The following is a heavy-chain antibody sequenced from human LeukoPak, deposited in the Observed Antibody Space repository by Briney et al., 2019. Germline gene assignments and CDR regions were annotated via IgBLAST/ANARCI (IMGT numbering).Heavy chain of an antibody. CDR2: IKSKTDGGTT. CDR3: TTAPYYYGSGSSPLDY. D-gene: IGHD3-10*01. CDR1: GFTFSNAW. Sequence: GGSLRLSCAASGFTFSNAWMSWVRQAPGKGLEWVGRIKSKTDGGTTDYAAPVKGRFTISRDDSKNTLYLQMNSLKTEDTAVYYCTTAPYYYGSGSSPLDYWGQGTLVTVSS. V-gene: IGHV3-15*01. J-gene: IGHJ4*02.